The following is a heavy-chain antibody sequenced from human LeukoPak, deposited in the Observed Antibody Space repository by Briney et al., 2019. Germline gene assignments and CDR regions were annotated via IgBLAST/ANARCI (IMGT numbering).Heavy chain of an antibody. J-gene: IGHJ3*02. CDR2: FDPEDGET. CDR1: GYTLTELS. V-gene: IGHV1-24*01. D-gene: IGHD2-15*01. Sequence: GASVKVSCKVSGYTLTELSMHWVRQAPGKGLEWMGGFDPEDGETIYAQKFQGRVTMTEDTSTDTAYMELSSLRSEDTAVYYCATPPGYCSGGSCYSRGGGYAFDIWGQGTMVTVSS. CDR3: ATPPGYCSGGSCYSRGGGYAFDI.